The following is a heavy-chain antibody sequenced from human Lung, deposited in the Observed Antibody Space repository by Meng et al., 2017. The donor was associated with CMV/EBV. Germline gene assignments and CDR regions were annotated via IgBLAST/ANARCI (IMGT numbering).Heavy chain of an antibody. Sequence: GSAFVDYALPWVPKDPGKGLEWVSGISWNSGSIGYADSVKGRFTIPRDSAKNSLYLQMKSLRAEDRALYYCAKDIGSGGNSLYGMEVWGQENXV. CDR3: AKDIGSGGNSLYGMEV. D-gene: IGHD4-23*01. CDR2: ISWNSGSI. CDR1: GSAFVDYA. J-gene: IGHJ6*01. V-gene: IGHV3-9*01.